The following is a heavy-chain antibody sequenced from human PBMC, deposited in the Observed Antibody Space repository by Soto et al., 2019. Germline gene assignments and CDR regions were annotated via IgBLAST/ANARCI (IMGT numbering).Heavy chain of an antibody. CDR3: ARFLVPASRNTDFDY. Sequence: SETLSLTCTVSGASISGSDYYWGWVRQTPGKSLDWIGNIYYSGTTYYNPSLKSRVTISVDTSKNQFSLKLNSVTAADTAVYYCARFLVPASRNTDFDYWGQGTLVTVSS. CDR2: IYYSGTT. CDR1: GASISGSDYY. J-gene: IGHJ4*02. V-gene: IGHV4-39*01. D-gene: IGHD2-21*02.